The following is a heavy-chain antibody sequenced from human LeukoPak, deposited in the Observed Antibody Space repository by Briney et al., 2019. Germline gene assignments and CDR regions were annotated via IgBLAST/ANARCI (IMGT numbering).Heavy chain of an antibody. Sequence: PSETLSLTCTVSGGSISSYYWSWIRQPPGKGLEWIGYIYYSGSTNYNPSLKSRVTISVDTSKNQFSLKLSSVTAADTAVYYCARHGRGYCSGGSCPTQLGYWGQGTLVTVSS. D-gene: IGHD2-15*01. V-gene: IGHV4-59*08. CDR1: GGSISSYY. CDR2: IYYSGST. J-gene: IGHJ4*02. CDR3: ARHGRGYCSGGSCPTQLGY.